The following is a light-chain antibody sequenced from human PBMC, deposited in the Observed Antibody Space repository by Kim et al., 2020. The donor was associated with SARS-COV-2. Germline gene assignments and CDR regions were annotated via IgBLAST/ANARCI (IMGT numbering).Light chain of an antibody. CDR3: EAWDGSLSGWV. J-gene: IGLJ3*02. V-gene: IGLV1-47*01. Sequence: GRSVICSSSGSCSSIGGNYVYWYQQLPGTAPKLLIYGNNQRPSGVPDRFSGSKSGTSASLAIIGLRSEDEADYYCEAWDGSLSGWVFGGGTQLTVL. CDR1: CSSIGGNY. CDR2: GNN.